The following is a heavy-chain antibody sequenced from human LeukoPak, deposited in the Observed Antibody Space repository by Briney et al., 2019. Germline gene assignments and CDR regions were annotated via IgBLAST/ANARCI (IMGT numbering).Heavy chain of an antibody. V-gene: IGHV1-18*01. CDR1: GYTFTSYG. CDR3: ARDHSDILTGTPLY. CDR2: ISAYNGNT. J-gene: IGHJ4*02. Sequence: ASVKVSCKASGYTFTSYGISWVRQAHGQGLEWMGWISAYNGNTNYAQKLQGRVTMTTDTSTSTAYMELRSLRSDDTAVYYCARDHSDILTGTPLYWGQGTLVTVSS. D-gene: IGHD3-9*01.